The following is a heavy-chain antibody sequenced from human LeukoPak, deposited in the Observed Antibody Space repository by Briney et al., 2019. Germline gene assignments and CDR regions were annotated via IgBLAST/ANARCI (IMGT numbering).Heavy chain of an antibody. J-gene: IGHJ5*02. V-gene: IGHV1-69*13. CDR3: TIKVLLGVNLFDP. Sequence: GASVKVSCKTSGGTFTSYAITWVRQAPGQGLEWMGKIIPNSGTTNYEQKFQGRVTITADESTNTAYMELSSLRSEDTALCYCTIKVLLGVNLFDPWGQGTLVTVSS. D-gene: IGHD2-8*01. CDR2: IIPNSGTT. CDR1: GGTFTSYA.